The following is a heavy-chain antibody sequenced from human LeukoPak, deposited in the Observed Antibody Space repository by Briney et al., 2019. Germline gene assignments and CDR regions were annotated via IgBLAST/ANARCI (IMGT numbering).Heavy chain of an antibody. J-gene: IGHJ3*02. CDR3: ARDWVAAAVPYAFDI. V-gene: IGHV1-69*05. D-gene: IGHD6-13*01. CDR1: GGTFSSYA. Sequence: ASVKVSCKASGGTFSSYAISWVRQAPGQGLEWMGRIIPIFGTANYAQKFQGRVTITTDESTRTAYMEPSSPRSEETAVYYCARDWVAAAVPYAFDIWGQGTMVTVSS. CDR2: IIPIFGTA.